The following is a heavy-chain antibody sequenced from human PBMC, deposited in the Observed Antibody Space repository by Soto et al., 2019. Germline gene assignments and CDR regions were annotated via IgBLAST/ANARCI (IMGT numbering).Heavy chain of an antibody. V-gene: IGHV4-30-4*01. CDR2: IYYSGST. CDR3: ARVSWDVTPPENWFDP. D-gene: IGHD6-13*01. CDR1: GGSISSGDYY. Sequence: PSETLSLTCTVSGGSISSGDYYWSWIRQPPGKGLEWIGYIYYSGSTYYNPSLKSRVTISVDTSKNQFSLKLSSVTAADTAVYYCARVSWDVTPPENWFDPWGQGTLVTVSS. J-gene: IGHJ5*02.